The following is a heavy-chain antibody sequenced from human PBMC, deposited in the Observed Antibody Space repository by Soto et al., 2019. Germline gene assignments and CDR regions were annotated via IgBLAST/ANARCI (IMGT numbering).Heavy chain of an antibody. CDR3: ARERLTGTRFNWFDP. CDR2: IYYSGST. D-gene: IGHD1-20*01. CDR1: GGSISSGGYY. Sequence: SVTLSLTCTVSGGSISSGGYYWSWIRQHPGKGLEWIGYIYYSGSTYYNPSLKSRVTISVDTSKNQFSLKLSSVTAADTAVYYCARERLTGTRFNWFDPWGQGTLVTVSS. V-gene: IGHV4-31*03. J-gene: IGHJ5*02.